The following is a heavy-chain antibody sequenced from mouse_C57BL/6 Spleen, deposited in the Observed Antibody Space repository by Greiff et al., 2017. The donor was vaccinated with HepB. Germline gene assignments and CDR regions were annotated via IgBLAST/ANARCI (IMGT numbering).Heavy chain of an antibody. CDR1: GYTFTGYW. CDR3: ARWGGITTVVATNY. D-gene: IGHD1-1*01. J-gene: IGHJ2*01. Sequence: VQLQQSGAELMKPGASVKLSCKATGYTFTGYWIEWVKQRPGHGLEWIGEILPGSGSTNYNEKFKGKATFTADTSSNTAYMQRSSLTTEDSAIYYSARWGGITTVVATNYWGQGTTLTVSS. V-gene: IGHV1-9*01. CDR2: ILPGSGST.